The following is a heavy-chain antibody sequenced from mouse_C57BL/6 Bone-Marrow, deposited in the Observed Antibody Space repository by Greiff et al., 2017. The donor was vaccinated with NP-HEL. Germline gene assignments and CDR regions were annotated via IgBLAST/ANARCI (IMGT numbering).Heavy chain of an antibody. CDR2: ISSGGSYT. D-gene: IGHD3-2*02. Sequence: EVMLVESGGDLVKPGGSLKLSCAASGFTFSSYGMSWVRQTPDKRLAWVATISSGGSYTYYPDSVKGRFTISRDNAKNTLYLQMSSLKSEDTAMYYCARQGSGYWFAYWGQGTLVTVSA. CDR1: GFTFSSYG. J-gene: IGHJ3*01. V-gene: IGHV5-6*01. CDR3: ARQGSGYWFAY.